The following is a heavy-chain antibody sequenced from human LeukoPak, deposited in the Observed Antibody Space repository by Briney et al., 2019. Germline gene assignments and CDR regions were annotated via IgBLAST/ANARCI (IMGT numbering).Heavy chain of an antibody. Sequence: SETLSLTCTVSGGSISTYFWSCIRQPPGKGLEWIGNIFPSGSTNYNPSLKSRVTISVDTSKNQLSLKLTSVTAADTAVYYCARLQGDYWGQGTLVTVSS. J-gene: IGHJ4*02. V-gene: IGHV4-59*01. CDR3: ARLQGDY. CDR1: GGSISTYF. CDR2: IFPSGST.